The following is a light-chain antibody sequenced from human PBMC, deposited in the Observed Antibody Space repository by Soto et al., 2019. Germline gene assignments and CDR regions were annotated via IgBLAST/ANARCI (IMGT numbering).Light chain of an antibody. CDR2: KAS. V-gene: IGKV1-5*03. Sequence: DIRMTKSPSTLSGSVGGRVAITCRASQTISSWLAWYQQKPGKAPKLLIYKASTLKSGVPSRFSGSGSGTEFTLTISSLQPDDFATYYCQHYNSYSEAFGQGTKVDNK. J-gene: IGKJ1*01. CDR3: QHYNSYSEA. CDR1: QTISSW.